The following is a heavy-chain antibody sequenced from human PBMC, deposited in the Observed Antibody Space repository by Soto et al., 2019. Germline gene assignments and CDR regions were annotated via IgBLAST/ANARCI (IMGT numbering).Heavy chain of an antibody. J-gene: IGHJ6*03. CDR1: GFSLSTSGMC. Sequence: GSGPTLVNPTQTLTLTCTFSGFSLSTSGMCVSWIRQPPGKALEWLARIDWDDDKYYSTSLKTRLTISKDTSKNQVVLTMTNMDPVDTATYYCAREIPGYSSGPSSPHNYYYYYYMDVWGKGTTGTVSS. CDR2: IDWDDDK. CDR3: AREIPGYSSGPSSPHNYYYYYYMDV. D-gene: IGHD6-19*01. V-gene: IGHV2-70*11.